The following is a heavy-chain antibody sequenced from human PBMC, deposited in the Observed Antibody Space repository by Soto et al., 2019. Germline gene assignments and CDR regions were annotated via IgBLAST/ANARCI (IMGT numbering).Heavy chain of an antibody. CDR3: ARHRPPGRQMGSSSWGGGFDY. J-gene: IGHJ4*02. CDR1: GGSISSSSYY. Sequence: SETLSLTCTVSGGSISSSSYYWGWIRQPPGKGLEWIGSIYYSGSTYYNPSLKSRVTISVDTSKNQFSLKLGSVTAADTAVYYCARHRPPGRQMGSSSWGGGFDYWGQGTLVTVSS. V-gene: IGHV4-39*01. D-gene: IGHD6-13*01. CDR2: IYYSGST.